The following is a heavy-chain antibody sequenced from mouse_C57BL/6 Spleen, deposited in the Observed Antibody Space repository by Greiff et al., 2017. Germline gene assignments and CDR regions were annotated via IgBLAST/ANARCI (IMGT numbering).Heavy chain of an antibody. D-gene: IGHD3-2*02. CDR1: GYTFTSYW. CDR2: IYPGSGST. Sequence: QVQLQQSGAELVKPGASVKMYCKASGYTFTSYWITWVKQRPGQGLEWIGDIYPGSGSTNYNEKFKSKATLTVDTSSSTAYMQLSSLTSEDSAVYYCARSEVDSSGYVGAMDYWGQGTSVTVSS. J-gene: IGHJ4*01. CDR3: ARSEVDSSGYVGAMDY. V-gene: IGHV1-55*01.